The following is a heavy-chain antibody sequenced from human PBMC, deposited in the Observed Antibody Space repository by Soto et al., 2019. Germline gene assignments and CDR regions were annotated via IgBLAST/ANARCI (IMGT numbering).Heavy chain of an antibody. Sequence: QVQLQPWGAGLLKPSETLSLTCAVYGGSFSGYYWSWIRQPPRKGLEWIGEINHSGSTNYNPSLKSRVTISVDTSKNQFSRKLSSVTAADTSVYYCASGWLVRRFDYWGQGTLVTFSS. D-gene: IGHD6-19*01. CDR3: ASGWLVRRFDY. CDR2: INHSGST. CDR1: GGSFSGYY. J-gene: IGHJ4*02. V-gene: IGHV4-34*01.